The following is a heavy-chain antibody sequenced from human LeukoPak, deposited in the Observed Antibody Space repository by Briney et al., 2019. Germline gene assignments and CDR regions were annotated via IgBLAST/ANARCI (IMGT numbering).Heavy chain of an antibody. V-gene: IGHV3-9*01. CDR1: GFTFDDYA. J-gene: IGHJ6*02. Sequence: PGGSLRLSCAASGFTFDDYAMHWVRQAPGKGLEWVSGISWNSGSIGYADSVKGRFTISRDNAKNSLYLQMNSLRAEDTALYYCAKGLYGSDMDVWGQGTTVTVSS. D-gene: IGHD3-10*01. CDR3: AKGLYGSDMDV. CDR2: ISWNSGSI.